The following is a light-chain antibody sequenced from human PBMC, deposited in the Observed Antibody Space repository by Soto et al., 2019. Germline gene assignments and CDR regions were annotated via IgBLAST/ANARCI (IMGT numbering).Light chain of an antibody. J-gene: IGLJ3*02. Sequence: QSVLTQSSSASASLGSSVKLTCTLSSGHGSYIIAWHQQQPGKAPRYLMKLESSGAYNKGSGVPDRFSGSSSGADRYLTISHLQSEDEADYYCETWNSNTRLFGGGTKVTVL. CDR2: LESSGAY. V-gene: IGLV4-60*03. CDR1: SGHGSYI. CDR3: ETWNSNTRL.